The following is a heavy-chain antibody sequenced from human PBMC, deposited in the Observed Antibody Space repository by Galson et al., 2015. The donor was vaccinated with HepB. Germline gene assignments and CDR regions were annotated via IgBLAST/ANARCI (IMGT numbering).Heavy chain of an antibody. V-gene: IGHV3-30*04. CDR3: ASDSYYYGSGTPFDY. CDR2: ISYDGSNK. D-gene: IGHD3-10*01. CDR1: GFTFSSYA. Sequence: SLRLSCAASGFTFSSYAMHWVRQAPGKGLEWVAVISYDGSNKYYADSVKGRFTISRDNSKNTLYLQMNSLRAEDTAVYYCASDSYYYGSGTPFDYWGQGTLVTVSS. J-gene: IGHJ4*02.